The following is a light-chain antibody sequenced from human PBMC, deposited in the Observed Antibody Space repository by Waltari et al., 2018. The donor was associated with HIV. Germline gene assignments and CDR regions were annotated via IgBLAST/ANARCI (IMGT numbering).Light chain of an antibody. CDR3: HQYYTTPYT. V-gene: IGKV4-1*01. J-gene: IGKJ2*01. CDR2: WAS. CDR1: QSILSSSNNRKY. Sequence: DIVMTQSPDSLAVSLGERATMNCKSSQSILSSSNNRKYLAWYQQKPGQPPKLLIYWASSRDSGVPDRFIGHGSGTDFSLTISSLQAEDVAVYFCHQYYTTPYTFGQGTKLEIK.